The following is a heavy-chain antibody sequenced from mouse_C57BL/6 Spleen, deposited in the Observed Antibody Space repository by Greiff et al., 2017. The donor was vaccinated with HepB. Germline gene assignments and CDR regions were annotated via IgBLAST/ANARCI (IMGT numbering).Heavy chain of an antibody. CDR3: ARDGYDYYAMDY. Sequence: EVHLVESGGGLVKPGGSLKLSCAASGFTFSSYAMSWVRQTPEKRLEWVATISDGGSYTYYPDNVKGRFTISRDNAKNNLYLQMSHLKSEDTAMYYCARDGYDYYAMDYWGQGTSVTVSS. V-gene: IGHV5-4*01. CDR1: GFTFSSYA. CDR2: ISDGGSYT. J-gene: IGHJ4*01. D-gene: IGHD2-10*02.